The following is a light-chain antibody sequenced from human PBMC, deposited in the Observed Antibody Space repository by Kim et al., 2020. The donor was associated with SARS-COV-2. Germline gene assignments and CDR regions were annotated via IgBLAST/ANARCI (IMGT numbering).Light chain of an antibody. CDR2: VGTGGIVG. CDR1: SGYSNYK. V-gene: IGLV9-49*01. J-gene: IGLJ2*01. Sequence: CSLSSGYSNYKVDWYQQRPGKGPRFVMRVGTGGIVGSKGDGIPDRFSVLGSGLNRYLTIKNIQEEDESDYHCGADHGSGSNFIVVFGGGTQLTVL. CDR3: GADHGSGSNFIVV.